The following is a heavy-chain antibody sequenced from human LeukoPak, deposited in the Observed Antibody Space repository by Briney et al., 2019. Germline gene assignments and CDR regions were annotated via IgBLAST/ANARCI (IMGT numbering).Heavy chain of an antibody. CDR2: ISSSSSTI. CDR3: ARSYSGYDIFDY. J-gene: IGHJ4*02. CDR1: GLTFSDYT. V-gene: IGHV3-48*01. D-gene: IGHD5-12*01. Sequence: GGSLRLSCAASGLTFSDYTMNWVRQAPGKGLEWVSYISSSSSTISYADSVKGRFTISRDNAKNSLFLQMNSLRAEDTAVYYCARSYSGYDIFDYWGQGTLVTVSS.